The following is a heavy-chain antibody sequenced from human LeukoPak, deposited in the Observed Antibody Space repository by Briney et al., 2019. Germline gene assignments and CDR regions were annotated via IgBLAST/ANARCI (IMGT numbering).Heavy chain of an antibody. Sequence: GASVKVSCKASGNTFSSYYMHWVRQAPGQGLEWMGIINPSNGLTSYAQKFEGRVTVTRDTSTSTVYMELSSLRSEDTAVYYCAREGPGTGKYLDYWGQGTLVTVSS. J-gene: IGHJ4*02. V-gene: IGHV1-46*01. CDR2: INPSNGLT. D-gene: IGHD6-13*01. CDR3: AREGPGTGKYLDY. CDR1: GNTFSSYY.